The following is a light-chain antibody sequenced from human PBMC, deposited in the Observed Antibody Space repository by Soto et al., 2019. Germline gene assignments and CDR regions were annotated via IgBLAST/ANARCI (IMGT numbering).Light chain of an antibody. Sequence: QSVLTQPASVSGSPGQWITISCTGTSSDVGGNNYVSWYQQHPGKAPNLMIYEDTNRPSGVSKRFSGSKSGNTASLTICGLQAEDEADYYCSSYTSSSSVGVFGTGTKLTVL. CDR2: EDT. V-gene: IGLV2-14*01. J-gene: IGLJ1*01. CDR3: SSYTSSSSVGV. CDR1: SSDVGGNNY.